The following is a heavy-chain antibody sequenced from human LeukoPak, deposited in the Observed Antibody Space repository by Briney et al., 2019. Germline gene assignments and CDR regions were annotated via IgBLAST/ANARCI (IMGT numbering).Heavy chain of an antibody. CDR3: ARRITMIRGGGGLDV. Sequence: PGGSLRPSCAASELSVGSNYMTWVRQAPGKGLEWVSLIYSGGSTYYADSVKGRFTISRDNSKNTLYLQMNSLRAEDTAVYYSARRITMIRGGGGLDVWGQGTLVTVSS. V-gene: IGHV3-66*04. D-gene: IGHD3-10*01. J-gene: IGHJ5*02. CDR2: IYSGGST. CDR1: ELSVGSNY.